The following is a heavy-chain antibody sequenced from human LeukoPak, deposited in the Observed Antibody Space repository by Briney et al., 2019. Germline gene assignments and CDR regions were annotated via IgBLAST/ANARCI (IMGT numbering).Heavy chain of an antibody. D-gene: IGHD1-26*01. Sequence: ASVKVSCKASGYTFTNYYIHWVRQAPGQGLECMGIINPSGGSTSYAQKFQGRVTMTRDMSTSTVYMELSSLRSEDTAVYYCARGGVGATTYVWFDPWGQGTLITVSS. V-gene: IGHV1-46*01. CDR2: INPSGGST. J-gene: IGHJ5*02. CDR3: ARGGVGATTYVWFDP. CDR1: GYTFTNYY.